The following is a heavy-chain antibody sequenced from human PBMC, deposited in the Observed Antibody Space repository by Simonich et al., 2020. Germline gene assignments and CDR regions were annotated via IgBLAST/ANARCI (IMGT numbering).Heavy chain of an antibody. V-gene: IGHV4-34*01. CDR3: ARCGLVNYDILTGYHNWFDP. CDR1: GGSFSGYY. Sequence: QVQLQQWGAGLLKPSETLSLNCAVYGGSFSGYYWSWIRQPPGKGLEWIGEIKHSGSTTTNPAPKGQVTISLDTSKNLFSLKLSSVTAADPAVYYCARCGLVNYDILTGYHNWFDPWGQGTLVTVSS. J-gene: IGHJ5*02. D-gene: IGHD3-9*01. CDR2: IKHSGST.